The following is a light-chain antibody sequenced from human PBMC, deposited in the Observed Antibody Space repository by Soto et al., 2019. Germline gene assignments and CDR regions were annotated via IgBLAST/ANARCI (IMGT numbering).Light chain of an antibody. CDR2: SAS. CDR3: QQSDSTPYT. V-gene: IGKV1-39*01. J-gene: IGKJ2*01. CDR1: QTITTS. Sequence: DIQMTQSPSSRSASVGDRVTITCRASQTITTSFNWYPQKPGKAPNLLIYSASSLQSGVPSRFRGSGSGTDFTLPISSLQPEDSATYYCQQSDSTPYTFGQGTKLEIK.